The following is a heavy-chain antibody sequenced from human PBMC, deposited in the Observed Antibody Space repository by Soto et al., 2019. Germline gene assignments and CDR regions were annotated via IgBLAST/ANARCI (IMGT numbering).Heavy chain of an antibody. CDR2: FDPEDGET. J-gene: IGHJ4*02. Sequence: ASVKVSCKVSGYTLTELSMHWVRQAPGKGLEWMGGFDPEDGETIYAQKFQGRVTMTEDTSTDTAYMELSSLRSEDTAVYYCATSSIFLILVVTQGSFDYWGQGTLVTVSA. CDR3: ATSSIFLILVVTQGSFDY. CDR1: GYTLTELS. V-gene: IGHV1-24*01. D-gene: IGHD3-22*01.